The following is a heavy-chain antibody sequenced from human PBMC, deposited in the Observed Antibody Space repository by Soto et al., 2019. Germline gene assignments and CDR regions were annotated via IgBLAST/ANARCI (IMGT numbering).Heavy chain of an antibody. CDR1: GGLMSPSGYH. J-gene: IGHJ3*02. D-gene: IGHD3-9*01. CDR3: ARLTMYYDILTGYYTGRGAFDI. V-gene: IGHV4-39*01. Sequence: PQACCVPCSGSGGLMSPSGYHGGRIRQPPGKGLEWIGSIYYSGSTYYNPSLKSRVTISVDTSKNQFSLKLSSVTAADTAVYYCARLTMYYDILTGYYTGRGAFDIWGQGTMVT. CDR2: IYYSGST.